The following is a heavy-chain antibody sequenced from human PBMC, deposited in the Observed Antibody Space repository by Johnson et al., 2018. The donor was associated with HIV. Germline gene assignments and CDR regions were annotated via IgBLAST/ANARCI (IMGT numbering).Heavy chain of an antibody. J-gene: IGHJ3*02. CDR2: ISFSDSTI. Sequence: QVQLVESGAGLVKPGGSLTLSCVASGFIFSDYYMCWIRQAPGKGQERVSYISFSDSTISYANSVQGRFTIFRDNAKNSLYLQMNSLRAGDTAVYYCARGPALVGANGGWGAFDMWGQGTLVTV. CDR3: ARGPALVGANGGWGAFDM. D-gene: IGHD1-26*01. V-gene: IGHV3-11*04. CDR1: GFIFSDYY.